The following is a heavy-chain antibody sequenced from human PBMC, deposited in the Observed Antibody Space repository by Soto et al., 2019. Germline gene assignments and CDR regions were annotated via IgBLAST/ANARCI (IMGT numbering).Heavy chain of an antibody. Sequence: ASVKVSCKASGYTFTSYYMHWVRQAPGQGLEWMGIINPSGGSTSYAQKFQGRVTMTRDTSTSTVYMELSSLRSEDTAVYYCARGETDSSGYYYVPHAFDIWGQGTMVTVSS. CDR1: GYTFTSYY. D-gene: IGHD3-22*01. CDR3: ARGETDSSGYYYVPHAFDI. V-gene: IGHV1-46*01. J-gene: IGHJ3*02. CDR2: INPSGGST.